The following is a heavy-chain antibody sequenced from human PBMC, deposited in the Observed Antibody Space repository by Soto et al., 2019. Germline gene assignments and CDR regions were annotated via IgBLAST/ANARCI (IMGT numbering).Heavy chain of an antibody. Sequence: GASVKVSCKASGYTFTSYGISWVRQAPGQGLEWMGWISAYNGNTNYAQKLEGRVTMTTDTSTSTAYMELRSLRSDDTAVYYCARDRVTMIVVAPEEAFDIWGQGTMVTVSS. CDR3: ARDRVTMIVVAPEEAFDI. CDR2: ISAYNGNT. V-gene: IGHV1-18*01. D-gene: IGHD3-22*01. J-gene: IGHJ3*02. CDR1: GYTFTSYG.